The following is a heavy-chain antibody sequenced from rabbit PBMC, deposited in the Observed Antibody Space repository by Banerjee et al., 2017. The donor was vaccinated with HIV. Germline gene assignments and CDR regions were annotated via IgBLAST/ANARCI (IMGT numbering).Heavy chain of an antibody. V-gene: IGHV1S47*01. Sequence: QEQLVESGGGLVTLGGSLKLSCKASGIDFSSYGISWVRQAPGKGLEWIAYIYPDYGSTDYASWVNGRFTISLDNAQNTVFLQMTSLTAADTATYFCARIGSGWGVYYFNLWGPGTLVTVS. CDR2: IYPDYGST. CDR3: ARIGSGWGVYYFNL. D-gene: IGHD4-1*01. CDR1: GIDFSSYG. J-gene: IGHJ4*01.